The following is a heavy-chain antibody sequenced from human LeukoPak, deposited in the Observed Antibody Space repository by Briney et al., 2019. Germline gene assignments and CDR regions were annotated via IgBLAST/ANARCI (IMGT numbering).Heavy chain of an antibody. J-gene: IGHJ4*02. V-gene: IGHV1-8*01. Sequence: ASVKISCKASGYTFTSYDINWMRQATGQGLEWMGWMSPNSGNTGYAQKFQGRVTMTRDTSISTAYMELRSLRSDDTAVYYCARVQGAVAGTSDYWGQGTLVTVSS. CDR1: GYTFTSYD. CDR3: ARVQGAVAGTSDY. CDR2: MSPNSGNT. D-gene: IGHD6-19*01.